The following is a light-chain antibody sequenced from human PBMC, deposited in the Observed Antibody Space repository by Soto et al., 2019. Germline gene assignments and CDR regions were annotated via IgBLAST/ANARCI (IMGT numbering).Light chain of an antibody. CDR2: WAS. V-gene: IGKV4-1*01. CDR3: QQYLTTPHT. J-gene: IGKJ2*01. CDR1: QSVLYSLNSKNY. Sequence: DIVMTQSPDSLAVSLGERATINCKSSQSVLYSLNSKNYLAWYQQKPGQPPNLLIYWASTRESGVPERFSGSGSGTDFTLTISSVQAEDGAVYFCQQYLTTPHTFGQGTKLQIK.